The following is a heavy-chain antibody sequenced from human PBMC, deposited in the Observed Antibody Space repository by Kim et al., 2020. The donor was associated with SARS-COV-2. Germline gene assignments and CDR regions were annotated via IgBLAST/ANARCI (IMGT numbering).Heavy chain of an antibody. J-gene: IGHJ4*01. D-gene: IGHD2-2*01. CDR2: INHSGST. Sequence: SETLSLTCAVYGGSFSGYYWSWIRQPPGKGLEWIGEINHSGSTNYNPSLKSRVTISVDTSKNQFSLKLSSVTAADTAVYYCARGRGLVVPAAMSIGYWG. CDR1: GGSFSGYY. V-gene: IGHV4-34*01. CDR3: ARGRGLVVPAAMSIGY.